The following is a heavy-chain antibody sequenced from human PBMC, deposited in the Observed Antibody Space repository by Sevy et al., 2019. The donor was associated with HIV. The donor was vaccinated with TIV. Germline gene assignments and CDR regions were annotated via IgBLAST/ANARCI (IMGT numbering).Heavy chain of an antibody. CDR2: VSFDGGSK. D-gene: IGHD3-16*01. J-gene: IGHJ3*02. Sequence: GGSLRLSCEASGFTFNNFPIHWVRQAPGKGLEGVAVVSFDGGSKYYADSVRGRFTVSRDNSKNTVYLHLNSLRAEDTAVYYCVRERARSITFDIWGQGTLVTVSS. CDR1: GFTFNNFP. V-gene: IGHV3-30-3*01. CDR3: VRERARSITFDI.